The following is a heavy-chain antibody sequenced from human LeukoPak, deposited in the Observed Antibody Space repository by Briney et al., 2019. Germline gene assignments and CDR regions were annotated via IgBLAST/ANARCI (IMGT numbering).Heavy chain of an antibody. CDR3: ARKSASGNYPLDY. Sequence: GGSLRLSCAASGFNFGSYSMTWIRQAPGKGLEWVSVISADSATTFYADSVKGRFTISRDNAKNTVFLQMSSLRAEDTALYYCARKSASGNYPLDYWGQGTLVTVSS. J-gene: IGHJ4*02. D-gene: IGHD3-10*01. CDR1: GFNFGSYS. V-gene: IGHV3-23*01. CDR2: ISADSATT.